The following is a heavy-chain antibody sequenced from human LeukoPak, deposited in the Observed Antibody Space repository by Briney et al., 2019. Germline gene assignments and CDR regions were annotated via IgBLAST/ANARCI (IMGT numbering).Heavy chain of an antibody. CDR2: FDPEDGET. V-gene: IGHV1-24*01. J-gene: IGHJ4*02. CDR1: GYTLTELS. CDR3: PTGSEYYDSSGYFGY. Sequence: ASVTVSCKVSGYTLTELSMHWVRQAPGKGLEWMGGFDPEDGETIYAQKFQGRVTMTEDTSTDTAYMELSSLRSEDTAVYYCPTGSEYYDSSGYFGYWGQGTLVTVSS. D-gene: IGHD3-22*01.